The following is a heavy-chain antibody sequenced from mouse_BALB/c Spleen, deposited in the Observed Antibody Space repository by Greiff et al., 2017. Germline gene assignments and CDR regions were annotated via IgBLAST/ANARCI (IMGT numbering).Heavy chain of an antibody. CDR1: GFTFSSYY. J-gene: IGHJ4*01. CDR3: ARHEGYYGSTYAMDY. V-gene: IGHV5-6-2*01. D-gene: IGHD1-1*01. CDR2: INSNGGST. Sequence: EVKVEESGGGLVKLGGSLKLSCAASGFTFSSYYMSWVRQTPEKRLELVAAINSNGGSTYYPDTVKGRFTISRDNAKNTLYLQMSSLKSEDTALYYCARHEGYYGSTYAMDYWGQGTSVTVSS.